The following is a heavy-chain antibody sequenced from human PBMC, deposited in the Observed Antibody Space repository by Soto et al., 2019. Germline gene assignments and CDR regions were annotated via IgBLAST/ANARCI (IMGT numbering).Heavy chain of an antibody. J-gene: IGHJ3*02. CDR1: GYTFSDYF. V-gene: IGHV1-2*02. CDR2: INPNNGGT. D-gene: IGHD2-21*02. Sequence: ASVKVSCKTSGYTFSDYFIHWVRQAPGQGLEWMGWINPNNGGTDYARKFQGRVTMTRDTSINSAYMELTALTSDDTARYYCARGYIVVVTGAFDIWGQGTMVTVSS. CDR3: ARGYIVVVTGAFDI.